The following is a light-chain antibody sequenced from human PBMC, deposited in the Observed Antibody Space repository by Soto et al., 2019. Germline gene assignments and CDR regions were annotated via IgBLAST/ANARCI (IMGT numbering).Light chain of an antibody. CDR1: QSVSSTY. CDR2: GAS. CDR3: XQHGSSPLT. V-gene: IGKV3-20*01. Sequence: EIVLTQSPGILSLSPGERATLSCRASQSVSSTYLAWYQQKPGQAPRLLIYGASSRATGIPDRFSGSGSGXXXXXXXXXXXXXDLAVXXXXQHGSSPLTFGGGTKVEIK. J-gene: IGKJ4*01.